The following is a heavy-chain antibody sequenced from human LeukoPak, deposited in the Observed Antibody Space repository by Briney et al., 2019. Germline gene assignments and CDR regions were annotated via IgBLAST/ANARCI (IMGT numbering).Heavy chain of an antibody. V-gene: IGHV5-51*01. Sequence: GESLKISCKGSGYILTSYWIGWVRQMPGKGLEWMGTIYPGDSDTRYSPSFQGQVTISADKSISTAYLQWSSLKASDTAMYYCARPNGDGYNPGGWYYFDYWGQGTLVTVSS. CDR3: ARPNGDGYNPGGWYYFDY. D-gene: IGHD5-24*01. CDR2: IYPGDSDT. CDR1: GYILTSYW. J-gene: IGHJ4*02.